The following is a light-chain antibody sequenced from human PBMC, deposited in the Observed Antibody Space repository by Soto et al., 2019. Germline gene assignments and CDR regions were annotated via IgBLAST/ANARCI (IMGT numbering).Light chain of an antibody. CDR3: QQYGNPRIT. Sequence: EIVLTQSPGTLSLSPGERATLSCRASQSVSNNYLAWYQQKPGQPPRLLISGASSRAAGIPDRFSGSGSETDFTLTISRLEPEDFALYFCQQYGNPRITFGQGTRLEIK. CDR1: QSVSNNY. CDR2: GAS. V-gene: IGKV3-20*01. J-gene: IGKJ5*01.